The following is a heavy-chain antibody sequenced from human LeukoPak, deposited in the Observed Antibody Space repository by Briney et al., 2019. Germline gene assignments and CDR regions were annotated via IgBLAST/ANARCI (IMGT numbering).Heavy chain of an antibody. CDR1: GFTFSSYA. J-gene: IGHJ4*02. V-gene: IGHV3-21*01. Sequence: GGFLRLSCAASGFTFSSYAMSWVRQAPGKGLEWVSAISGSSSYIYYADSVKGRFTISRDNAKNSLYLQMNSLRAEDTAVYYCARDGRIAVAGTLDYWGQGTLVTVSS. D-gene: IGHD6-19*01. CDR2: ISGSSSYI. CDR3: ARDGRIAVAGTLDY.